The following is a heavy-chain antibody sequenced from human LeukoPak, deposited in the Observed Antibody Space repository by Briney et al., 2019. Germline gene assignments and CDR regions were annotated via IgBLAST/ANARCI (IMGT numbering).Heavy chain of an antibody. J-gene: IGHJ4*02. Sequence: GRSLRLSCAASGFTFSSYAMHWVRQAPGKGREWVAVISYDGSNKYYAASVKGRFTISRDNSKNTLYLQMNSLRAEDTAVYYCAKDLDYGDFDYWGQGTLVTVSS. CDR3: AKDLDYGDFDY. D-gene: IGHD4-17*01. V-gene: IGHV3-30*04. CDR1: GFTFSSYA. CDR2: ISYDGSNK.